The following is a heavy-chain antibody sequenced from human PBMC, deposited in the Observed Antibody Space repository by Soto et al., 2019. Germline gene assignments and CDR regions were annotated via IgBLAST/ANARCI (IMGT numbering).Heavy chain of an antibody. V-gene: IGHV3-7*01. CDR2: IKQDGSEK. D-gene: IGHD6-13*01. Sequence: ESGGGLVQPGGSLRLSCAASGFTLSTYWMTWVRQAPGKGLEWVANIKQDGSEKYYVDSVKGRFTVSRDNAKNSLYLQMNSLRTEDTAVYYCVTADRGTAAGGTVQWGQGTLVTVSS. CDR1: GFTLSTYW. J-gene: IGHJ4*02. CDR3: VTADRGTAAGGTVQ.